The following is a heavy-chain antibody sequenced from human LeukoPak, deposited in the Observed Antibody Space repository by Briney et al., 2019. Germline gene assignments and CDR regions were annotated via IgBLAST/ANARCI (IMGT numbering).Heavy chain of an antibody. D-gene: IGHD3-10*01. J-gene: IGHJ4*02. V-gene: IGHV4-59*01. CDR3: ARSSSASYHHTFGL. CDR1: GGSFNIYY. Sequence: SETLSLTCTVSGGSFNIYYWSWLRQSPGKGLEWIAFINDRGNTNYIPSLMSRVTISMDTSKNQFSLTLNSVTPADAGVYFCARSSSASYHHTFGLWGQGILVAVSP. CDR2: INDRGNT.